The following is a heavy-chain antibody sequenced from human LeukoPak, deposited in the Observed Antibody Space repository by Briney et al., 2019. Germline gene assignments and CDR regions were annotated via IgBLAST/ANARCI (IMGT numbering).Heavy chain of an antibody. CDR2: IYPGDSDT. CDR1: GYSFTSYW. V-gene: IGHV5-51*01. J-gene: IGHJ4*02. D-gene: IGHD2-2*01. Sequence: GASLKISCKGSGYSFTSYWIGWVRQKPGKGLEWMGIIYPGDSDTRYSPSFQGQVTISADKSISTAYLQWSSLKASDTAMYYCARPAPACSSTSCYLAHWGQGTLVTVSS. CDR3: ARPAPACSSTSCYLAH.